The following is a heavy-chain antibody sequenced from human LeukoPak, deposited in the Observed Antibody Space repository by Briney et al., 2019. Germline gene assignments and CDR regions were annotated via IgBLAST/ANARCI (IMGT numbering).Heavy chain of an antibody. CDR3: ARITCSSASCYPPVY. J-gene: IGHJ4*02. D-gene: IGHD2-2*01. CDR2: IKQDGSEK. CDR1: GFTFSSYW. Sequence: GGSLRLSCAASGFTFSSYWMSWVRQAPGKGLEWVANIKQDGSEKYYVDSVKGRFTISRDNAKNSLYLQMNSLRAEDTAVYYCARITCSSASCYPPVYWGQGTLVTVSS. V-gene: IGHV3-7*01.